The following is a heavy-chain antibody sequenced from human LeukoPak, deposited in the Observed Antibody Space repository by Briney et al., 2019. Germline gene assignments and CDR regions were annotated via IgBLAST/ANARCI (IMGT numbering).Heavy chain of an antibody. CDR1: GGSVSSGSYY. CDR3: AGGVGATSFDH. D-gene: IGHD1-26*01. J-gene: IGHJ4*02. V-gene: IGHV4-61*01. CDR2: IYYSGST. Sequence: SETLSLTCTVSGGSVSSGSYYWSWIRQPPGKGLEWTGYIYYSGSTNYNPSLKSRVTISVDTSKNQFSLKLSSVTAADTAVYYCAGGVGATSFDHWGQGTLVTVSS.